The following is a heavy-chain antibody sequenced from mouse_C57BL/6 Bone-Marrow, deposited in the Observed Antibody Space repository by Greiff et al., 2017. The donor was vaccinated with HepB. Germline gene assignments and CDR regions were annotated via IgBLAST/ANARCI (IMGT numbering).Heavy chain of an antibody. CDR3: ARVGAVVDWYFDV. D-gene: IGHD1-1*01. J-gene: IGHJ1*03. CDR2: IYPGDGDT. CDR1: GYAFSSSW. V-gene: IGHV1-82*01. Sequence: QVQLQQSGPELVKPGASVKISCKASGYAFSSSWMNWVKQRPGKGLEWIGRIYPGDGDTNYKGKFKGKATLTADKSSSTAYMQLSSLTSEDSAVYFCARVGAVVDWYFDVWGTGTTVTVSS.